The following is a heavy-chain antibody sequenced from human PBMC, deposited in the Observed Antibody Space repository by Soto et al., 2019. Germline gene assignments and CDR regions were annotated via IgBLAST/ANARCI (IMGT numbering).Heavy chain of an antibody. V-gene: IGHV4-30-4*01. Sequence: SETLSLTCTVSGGSISSGDYYWSWIRQPPGKGLEWIGYIYYSGSTYYNPSLKSRVTISVDTSKNQFSLKLSSVTAADTAVYYCARGTGVLLWFGESTPHAFDIWGQGTMVTVSS. CDR2: IYYSGST. CDR3: ARGTGVLLWFGESTPHAFDI. J-gene: IGHJ3*02. CDR1: GGSISSGDYY. D-gene: IGHD3-10*01.